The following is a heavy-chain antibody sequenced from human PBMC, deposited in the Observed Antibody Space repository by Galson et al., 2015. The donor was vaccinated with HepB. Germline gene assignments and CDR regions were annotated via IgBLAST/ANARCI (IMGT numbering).Heavy chain of an antibody. J-gene: IGHJ4*02. CDR3: ARDWIRDGASYYFDY. CDR1: GASIRTLDW. D-gene: IGHD5-24*01. CDR2: IYHSGDA. V-gene: IGHV4/OR15-8*01. Sequence: ETLSLTCAVSGASIRTLDWWSWVRQSPGKRLEWIGQIYHSGDANYNPSFKSRVTTSVDTSKNQFSLKLSSVTAADTAIYYCARDWIRDGASYYFDYWGQGTLVTVSS.